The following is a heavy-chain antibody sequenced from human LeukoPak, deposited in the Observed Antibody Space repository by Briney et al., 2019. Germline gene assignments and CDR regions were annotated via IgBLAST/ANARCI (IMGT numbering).Heavy chain of an antibody. Sequence: SETLSLTCSVSGGSISSCTYSWGWIRQPPGKGLEWIGSFSCSGSTYYNPSLKSRVTISVNTSKSQFSLYMDSVTAADTAVYYCARDWNRYAYWGQGTLVTVSS. D-gene: IGHD1-1*01. V-gene: IGHV4-39*07. CDR1: GGSISSCTYS. CDR2: FSCSGST. CDR3: ARDWNRYAY. J-gene: IGHJ4*02.